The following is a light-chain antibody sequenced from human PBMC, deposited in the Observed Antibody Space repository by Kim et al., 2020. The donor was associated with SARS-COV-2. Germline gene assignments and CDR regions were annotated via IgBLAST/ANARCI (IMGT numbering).Light chain of an antibody. J-gene: IGLJ2*01. CDR1: SLREYH. Sequence: SSELTQDPAVSVALGQTVRTTCQGDSLREYHASWYQQKPGQAPILVIYGENKRPSGIPDRFSGSSSGNRASLTITGAQAEDGADYFCSPRDNTYNRLIFGGGTQLTVL. CDR2: GEN. CDR3: SPRDNTYNRLI. V-gene: IGLV3-19*01.